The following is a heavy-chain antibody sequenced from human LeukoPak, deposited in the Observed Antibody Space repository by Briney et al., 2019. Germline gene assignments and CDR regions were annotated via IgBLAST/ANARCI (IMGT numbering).Heavy chain of an antibody. D-gene: IGHD5-24*01. Sequence: SQTLSLTCTVSGGSISSGSYYWSWIRQPAGKGLEWIGRIYTSGSTNYNPSLKSLVTISVDTSNNQFSLKMSSVTAADTAVYYCARGRWLKIPDYWGQGTLVTVSS. CDR2: IYTSGST. J-gene: IGHJ4*02. CDR3: ARGRWLKIPDY. V-gene: IGHV4-61*02. CDR1: GGSISSGSYY.